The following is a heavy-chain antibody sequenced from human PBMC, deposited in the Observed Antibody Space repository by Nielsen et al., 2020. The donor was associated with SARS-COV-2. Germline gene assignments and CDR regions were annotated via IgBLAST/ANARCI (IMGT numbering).Heavy chain of an antibody. CDR1: GYTFTTYG. CDR3: ARAVGDDYVWGSYHPPRVDR. CDR2: LSRNNVKT. V-gene: IGHV1-18*04. J-gene: IGHJ5*02. D-gene: IGHD3-16*02. Sequence: ASVTVSCKASGYTFTTYGIVWVRPASGQGLEWMGCLSRNNVKTQYAQKFQGRVTMTTDTSTSTAYMELRSLRSDDTAVYYCARAVGDDYVWGSYHPPRVDRWGQGTLVTVSS.